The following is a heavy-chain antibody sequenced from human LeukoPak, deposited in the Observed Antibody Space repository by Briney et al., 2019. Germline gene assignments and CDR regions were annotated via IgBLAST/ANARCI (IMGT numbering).Heavy chain of an antibody. D-gene: IGHD4-11*01. Sequence: SETLSLTCTVSGGSISTYYWNWLRQPPGKGLEWIGYIDYSGTANIHPSLKSRGSLSIDTSRNQFSLKLDSVTAADTAVYYCARAGGGYSFDYWGQGTRVTVSS. V-gene: IGHV4-59*01. CDR1: GGSISTYY. CDR2: IDYSGTA. CDR3: ARAGGGYSFDY. J-gene: IGHJ4*02.